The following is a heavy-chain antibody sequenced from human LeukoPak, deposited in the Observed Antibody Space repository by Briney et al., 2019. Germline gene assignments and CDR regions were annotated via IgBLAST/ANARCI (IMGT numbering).Heavy chain of an antibody. D-gene: IGHD2-2*01. CDR1: GGTFSSYA. CDR2: IIPIFGTA. CDR3: ATSRLIVVVPAAPLDY. Sequence: SVRVSCKASGGTFSSYAISWVRQAPGQGLEWMGRIIPIFGTANYAQKFQGRVTITTDESTSTAYMELSSLRSEDTAVYYCATSRLIVVVPAAPLDYWGQGTLVTVSS. V-gene: IGHV1-69*05. J-gene: IGHJ4*02.